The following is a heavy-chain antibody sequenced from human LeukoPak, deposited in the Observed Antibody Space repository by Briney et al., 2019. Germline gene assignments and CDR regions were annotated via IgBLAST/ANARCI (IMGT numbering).Heavy chain of an antibody. CDR2: ISPGNSDT. D-gene: IGHD6-13*01. J-gene: IGHJ6*02. Sequence: GESLEISCKGSGYNFITYWIGWVRQMPGKGLEWMGIISPGNSDTKYSPSFQGQVTFSADKSISTAYLQWSSLKASDTVIYYCARHRVDSSSPRGMDVWGQGTTVTVSS. CDR3: ARHRVDSSSPRGMDV. V-gene: IGHV5-51*01. CDR1: GYNFITYW.